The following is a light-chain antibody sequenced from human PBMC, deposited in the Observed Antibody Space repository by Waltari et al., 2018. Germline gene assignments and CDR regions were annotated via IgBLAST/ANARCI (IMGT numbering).Light chain of an antibody. Sequence: EIVLTQSRAILSFSPGERATLSCRASQSVGTYLAWYPQRPGQSPRLLIYAADYRATGIPARFSGSGSETDFTLTISSLQPEDFAVYYCQQRRNWPLTFGGGTRVQI. J-gene: IGKJ4*01. CDR1: QSVGTY. CDR2: AAD. CDR3: QQRRNWPLT. V-gene: IGKV3-11*01.